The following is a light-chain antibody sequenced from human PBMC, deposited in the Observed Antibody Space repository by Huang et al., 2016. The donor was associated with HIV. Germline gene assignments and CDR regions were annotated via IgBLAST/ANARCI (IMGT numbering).Light chain of an antibody. Sequence: DIQMTQSPSSLSASVGDRVTITCRASQDISNSLAWYQQKPGKAPELLLHAAFTLESGVPSRFSGSGSGTDYTLTISSLQPEDFATYYCQQYYSTPGFFGQGTNLEIK. CDR1: QDISNS. CDR3: QQYYSTPGF. V-gene: IGKV1-NL1*01. J-gene: IGKJ2*01. CDR2: AAF.